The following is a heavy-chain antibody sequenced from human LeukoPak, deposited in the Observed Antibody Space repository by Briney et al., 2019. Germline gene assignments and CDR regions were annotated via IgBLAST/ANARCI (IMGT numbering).Heavy chain of an antibody. CDR1: GGSFGRYA. CDR2: IVPILGTA. D-gene: IGHD5-18*01. CDR3: ARSQGYSYGSSY. Sequence: LVKVSCKAPGGSFGRYAISWVRQAPGQGLEWMGGIVPILGTANYAQKFQGRVTITADDSTGTAYMELTSLRSADTAVYYCARSQGYSYGSSYWGQGTLVTVSS. V-gene: IGHV1-69*01. J-gene: IGHJ4*02.